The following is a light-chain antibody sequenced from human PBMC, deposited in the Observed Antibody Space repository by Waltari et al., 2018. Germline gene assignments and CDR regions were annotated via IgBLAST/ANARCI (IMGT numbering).Light chain of an antibody. CDR3: QQYDNLPRT. CDR2: DAS. V-gene: IGKV1-33*01. CDR1: QDISNY. Sequence: DIQMTQSPSSLSASVGDRVTIPCQASQDISNYLNWYQQKPGKAPKLLIYDASNLETGVPSRFSGSGSGTDFTFTISSLQPEDIATYYCQQYDNLPRTFGGGTKVEIK. J-gene: IGKJ4*01.